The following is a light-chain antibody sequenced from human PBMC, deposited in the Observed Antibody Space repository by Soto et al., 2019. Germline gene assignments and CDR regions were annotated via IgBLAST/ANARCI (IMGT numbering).Light chain of an antibody. CDR2: EVS. V-gene: IGLV2-14*01. CDR1: SRDVGGYNY. CDR3: CSSTSSTTWV. Sequence: QSALTQPASVSGSPGQSITISCTGTSRDVGGYNYVSWYQQHPGKAPKLIIFEVSSRPSGVSNRFSGSKSGNTASLTISGLQTEDDADYYCCSSTSSTTWVFGGGTKLTVL. J-gene: IGLJ3*02.